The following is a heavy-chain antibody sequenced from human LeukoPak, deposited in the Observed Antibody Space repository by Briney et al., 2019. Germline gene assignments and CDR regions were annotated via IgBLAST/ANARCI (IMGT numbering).Heavy chain of an antibody. D-gene: IGHD4-17*01. V-gene: IGHV3-13*01. CDR2: IGTAGDT. J-gene: IGHJ6*02. CDR1: GFTFSSYD. CDR3: ARSTVTTRYYYGMDV. Sequence: PGGSLRLSCAASGFTFSSYDMHWVRQATGKGLEWVSAIGTAGDTYYPGSVKGRFTISRENAKNSLYLQMNSLRAGDTAVYYCARSTVTTRYYYGMDVWGQGTTVTVSS.